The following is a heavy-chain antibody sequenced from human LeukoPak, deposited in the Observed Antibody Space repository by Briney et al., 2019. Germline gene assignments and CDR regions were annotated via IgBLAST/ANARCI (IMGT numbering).Heavy chain of an antibody. Sequence: GESLKIFCKGSGYSFTSYWNGWVRQMPGKGLEWMGIIYPVYSDSRYSPSFQGQVTSSADQSISTAYLQWSSLKASDTAIYYCARHEGYYYPLTAYYRPWFFDYWGQGTLVTVSS. V-gene: IGHV5-51*01. J-gene: IGHJ4*02. D-gene: IGHD3-9*01. CDR2: IYPVYSDS. CDR1: GYSFTSYW. CDR3: ARHEGYYYPLTAYYRPWFFDY.